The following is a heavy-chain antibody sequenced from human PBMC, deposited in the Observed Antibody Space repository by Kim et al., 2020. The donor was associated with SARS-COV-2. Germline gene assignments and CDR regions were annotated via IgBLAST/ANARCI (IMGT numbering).Heavy chain of an antibody. CDR3: ARGPRTACNDNWFDP. CDR2: IYSSGST. J-gene: IGHJ5*02. CDR1: GGSISSYY. V-gene: IGHV4-4*07. D-gene: IGHD6-13*01. Sequence: SETLSLTCTVSGGSISSYYWSWIRQPAGKGLEWIGRIYSSGSTNYNPSLKSRVTMSVDTSKNQFSLKVSSVTAADTAVYYCARGPRTACNDNWFDPWGQGTLVTVSS.